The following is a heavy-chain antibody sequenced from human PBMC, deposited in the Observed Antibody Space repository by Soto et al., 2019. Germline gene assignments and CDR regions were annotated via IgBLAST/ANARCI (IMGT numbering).Heavy chain of an antibody. D-gene: IGHD4-17*01. CDR3: ASLYGDYVSY. CDR1: GGSISSNSYY. J-gene: IGHJ4*02. V-gene: IGHV4-39*01. CDR2: IYYSGST. Sequence: SETLSLTCSVSGGSISSNSYYWGWIREPPGKGLEWIGSIYYSGSTYYNPSLKCRVTISVDTSKNQFSLKLSSVTAADTAVYYCASLYGDYVSYWGQGTLVTVSS.